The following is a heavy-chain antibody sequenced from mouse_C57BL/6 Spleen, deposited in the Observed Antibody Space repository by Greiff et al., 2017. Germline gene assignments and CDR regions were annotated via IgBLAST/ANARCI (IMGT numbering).Heavy chain of an antibody. J-gene: IGHJ1*03. CDR1: GYSFTDYN. CDR3: ATEGYYYGSSYWYFDV. CDR2: INPNYGTT. V-gene: IGHV1-39*01. D-gene: IGHD1-1*01. Sequence: EVQLQESGPELVKPGASVKISCKASGYSFTDYNMNWVKQSNGKSLEWIGVINPNYGTTSYNQKFKGKATLTVDQSSSTAYMQLNSLTSEDSAVYYCATEGYYYGSSYWYFDVWGTGTTVTVSS.